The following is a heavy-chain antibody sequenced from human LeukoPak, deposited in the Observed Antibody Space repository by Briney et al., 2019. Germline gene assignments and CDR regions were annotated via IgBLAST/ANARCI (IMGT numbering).Heavy chain of an antibody. CDR3: ARAADYYDSSGYQYYFDY. V-gene: IGHV3-48*03. Sequence: GGSLRLSCAAPGFTFSTYEMNWVRQAPGKGLEWVSYISSSGSTIYYADSVKGRFTISRDNAKNSLYLQMNSLRAEDTAVYYCARAADYYDSSGYQYYFDYWGQGTLVTVSS. CDR1: GFTFSTYE. D-gene: IGHD3-22*01. CDR2: ISSSGSTI. J-gene: IGHJ4*02.